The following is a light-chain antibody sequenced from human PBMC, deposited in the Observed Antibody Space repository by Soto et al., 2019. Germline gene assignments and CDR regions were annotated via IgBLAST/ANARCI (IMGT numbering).Light chain of an antibody. J-gene: IGLJ2*01. CDR3: SSYAGSNVV. Sequence: QSALTQPPSASGSPGQSVTISCTGTSSDVGGYNYVSWYQQHPGKAPKLMIYEVSKRPSGGPDRFSGSKSGNTASLTVSGLQAEDEADYYCSSYAGSNVVFGGGTTLTVL. CDR1: SSDVGGYNY. V-gene: IGLV2-8*01. CDR2: EVS.